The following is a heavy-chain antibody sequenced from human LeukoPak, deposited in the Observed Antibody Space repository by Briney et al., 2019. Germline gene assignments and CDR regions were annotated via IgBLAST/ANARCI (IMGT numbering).Heavy chain of an antibody. J-gene: IGHJ3*01. Sequence: GASVKVSCMASGYTFTGYYMHWVRQAPGQGLEWMGWINPNSGGTNYAQKFQGRVTMTRDTSISTAYMELSRLRSDDTAVYYCAREKESASNYDFWSGYWLWGQGTMVTVSS. CDR2: INPNSGGT. CDR1: GYTFTGYY. CDR3: AREKESASNYDFWSGYWL. D-gene: IGHD3-3*01. V-gene: IGHV1-2*02.